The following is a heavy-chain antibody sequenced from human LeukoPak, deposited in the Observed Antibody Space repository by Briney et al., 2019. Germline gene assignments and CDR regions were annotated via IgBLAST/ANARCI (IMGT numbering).Heavy chain of an antibody. Sequence: GGSLRLSCAASGFTFSNYAMSWVRQAPGKGLEWVSLIYSAGSTYSADSVKGRFTMSRHNSKNTVYLQMNSLRAEDTAVYFCARGSGNYDAFDLWGQGTMVTVSS. CDR1: GFTFSNYA. D-gene: IGHD3-10*01. CDR3: ARGSGNYDAFDL. J-gene: IGHJ3*01. CDR2: IYSAGST. V-gene: IGHV3-53*04.